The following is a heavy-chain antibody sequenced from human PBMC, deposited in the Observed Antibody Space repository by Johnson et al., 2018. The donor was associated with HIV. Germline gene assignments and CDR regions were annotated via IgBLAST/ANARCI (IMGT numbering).Heavy chain of an antibody. CDR1: GFTVSSNY. CDR2: IYSGGST. Sequence: VQLVESGGGLVQPGGSLRLSCAASGFTVSSNYMSWVRQAPGKGLEWVSVIYSGGSTYYADYVKGRFTISRDNSKNTLYLQMNSLRAEDTAVYYCARAEPPPYYYDSSRTCVAFDIWGQGTMVTVSS. CDR3: ARAEPPPYYYDSSRTCVAFDI. D-gene: IGHD3-22*01. J-gene: IGHJ3*02. V-gene: IGHV3-66*02.